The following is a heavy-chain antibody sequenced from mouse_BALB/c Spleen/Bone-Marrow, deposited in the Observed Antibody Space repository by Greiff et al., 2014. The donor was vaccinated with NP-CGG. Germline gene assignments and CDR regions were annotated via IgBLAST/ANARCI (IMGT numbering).Heavy chain of an antibody. J-gene: IGHJ4*01. CDR2: INPSSGYT. CDR1: GYTFTTYS. V-gene: IGHV1-4*01. CDR3: ARVYGNYDAMDD. D-gene: IGHD2-1*01. Sequence: QVQLKESGAELARPGASVKMSCRASGYTFTTYSMHWVKQRPGQGLEWIGYINPSSGYTYYNQKFKDKATLTADKSSSAAYLQLSSLTSEDSAVYYCARVYGNYDAMDDWGQGTSVTVSS.